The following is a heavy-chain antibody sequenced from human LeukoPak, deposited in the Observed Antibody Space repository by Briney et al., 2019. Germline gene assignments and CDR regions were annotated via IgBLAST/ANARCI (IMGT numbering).Heavy chain of an antibody. CDR1: GGSISSSSYY. V-gene: IGHV4-39*01. D-gene: IGHD6-13*01. CDR2: IYYSGST. CDR3: ARHRYSSSWYYYDAFDI. J-gene: IGHJ3*02. Sequence: SETLSLTCTVSGGSISSSSYYWGWIRQPPGKGLEWIGSIYYSGSTYYNPSLKSRVTISVDTSKNQFSLKLSSVTAADTAVYYCARHRYSSSWYYYDAFDIWGQGTMVTVSS.